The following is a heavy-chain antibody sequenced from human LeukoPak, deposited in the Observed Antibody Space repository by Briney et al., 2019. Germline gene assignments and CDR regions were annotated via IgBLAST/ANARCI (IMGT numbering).Heavy chain of an antibody. CDR3: ARHGGGYDYDY. CDR2: IYSSGSA. V-gene: IGHV4-59*08. J-gene: IGHJ4*02. Sequence: SETLSLTCTVSGGSISSHYWSWIRQPPGKGLEWIGYIYSSGSAIYNPSLKSRVTISEDTSKNQFSLKLSSVTAADTAVYYCARHGGGYDYDYWGQGTLVTVSS. CDR1: GGSISSHY. D-gene: IGHD5-12*01.